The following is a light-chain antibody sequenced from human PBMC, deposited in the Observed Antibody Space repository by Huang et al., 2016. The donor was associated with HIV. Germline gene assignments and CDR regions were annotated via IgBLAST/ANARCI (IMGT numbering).Light chain of an antibody. V-gene: IGKV3-15*01. CDR1: QSVRGN. CDR3: HHYDNWPPRGT. J-gene: IGKJ1*01. Sequence: EIMMTQSPATLSVSPGERATLSCRASQSVRGNIAWYQQKPGQAPRLLIFGVSTRATGLPARFRGSESGTEFTLTISSLQSEDFAIYYCHHYDNWPPRGTFGQGTKVEI. CDR2: GVS.